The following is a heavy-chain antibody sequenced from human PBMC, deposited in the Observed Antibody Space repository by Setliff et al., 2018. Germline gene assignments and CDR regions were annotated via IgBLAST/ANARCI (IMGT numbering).Heavy chain of an antibody. J-gene: IGHJ4*02. Sequence: GGSLRLSCAASGFTFSADWMTWIRLAPGKGLEWVALIKGYGATDYYASVKDRFTISNDISMNIHYLQVNNLKSDDTAVYYCAADFPGGAFPFDYLGQGTMVTVSS. CDR1: GFTFSADW. CDR2: IKGYGAT. D-gene: IGHD2-8*02. CDR3: AADFPGGAFPFDY. V-gene: IGHV3-15*01.